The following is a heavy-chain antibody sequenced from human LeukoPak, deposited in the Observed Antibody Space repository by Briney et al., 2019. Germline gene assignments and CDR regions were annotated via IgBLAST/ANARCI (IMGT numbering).Heavy chain of an antibody. CDR3: ARDRGIVVVPAAPESYYYYGMDV. V-gene: IGHV1-18*01. D-gene: IGHD2-2*01. J-gene: IGHJ6*02. CDR1: GYTFTRYG. Sequence: GASVKVSCKASGYTFTRYGISWVRQAPGEGLEWMGWISAYNGNTNYAQKLQGRVTMTTDTSTSTAYMELRSLRSDDTAVYYCARDRGIVVVPAAPESYYYYGMDVWGQGTTVTVSS. CDR2: ISAYNGNT.